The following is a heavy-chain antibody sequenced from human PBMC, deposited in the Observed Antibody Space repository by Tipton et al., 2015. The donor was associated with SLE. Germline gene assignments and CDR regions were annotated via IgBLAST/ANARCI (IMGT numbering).Heavy chain of an antibody. V-gene: IGHV3-66*02. CDR1: GFAVSSNY. CDR2: IYSGGST. D-gene: IGHD1-26*01. J-gene: IGHJ4*02. CDR3: AKESSGSYSGLDD. Sequence: SLRLSCAASGFAVSSNYMSWVRQAPGKGLEWVSVIYSGGSTYYADSVKGRFTISRDNSKNTVSLQMNSLRPEDTAVYYCAKESSGSYSGLDDWGQGTLVTVSS.